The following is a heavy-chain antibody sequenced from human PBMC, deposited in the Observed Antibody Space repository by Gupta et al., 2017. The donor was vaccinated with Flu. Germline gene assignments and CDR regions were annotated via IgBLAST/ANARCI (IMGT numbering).Heavy chain of an antibody. CDR3: ARIPDYYGSQSPSDY. Sequence: QMQLVQSGAEVKTPGSSVKVSCKPSGGTLSIYAVSWVRQAPGQGLEWMGGIIPMFDTPNYAQKFQGRLTITADGSTNTVYMELSRLRSADTAMYYCARIPDYYGSQSPSDYWGQVTRATVSS. D-gene: IGHD3-10*01. V-gene: IGHV1-69*01. CDR1: GGTLSIYA. J-gene: IGHJ4*02. CDR2: IIPMFDTP.